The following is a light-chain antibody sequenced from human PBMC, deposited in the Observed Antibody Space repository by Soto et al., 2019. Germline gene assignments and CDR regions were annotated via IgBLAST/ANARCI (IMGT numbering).Light chain of an antibody. CDR3: QQTYSELVYT. CDR1: QSIFNY. CDR2: AVS. J-gene: IGKJ2*01. Sequence: DIQMTQSLSSLSASVGDRVTITCRSSQSIFNYLNWYQQKPGKAPEVLIYAVSSLQIGVPSRFAGSGSGTDFTLTITDLRPEDSATYYCQQTYSELVYTFGRGTKLEIK. V-gene: IGKV1-39*01.